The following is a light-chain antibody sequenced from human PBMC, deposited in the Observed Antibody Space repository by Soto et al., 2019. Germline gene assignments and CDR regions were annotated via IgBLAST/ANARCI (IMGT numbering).Light chain of an antibody. Sequence: DIQMTQSPSSLSASVGDRVTITCRASQSINNCLNWYQQKPGKAPNLLIYAASSLQSGVPSRFSGSGSRTHFTLTISSLQPEDFATYYCQQGFNTPHTFGPGTKVDIK. V-gene: IGKV1-39*01. CDR3: QQGFNTPHT. CDR1: QSINNC. CDR2: AAS. J-gene: IGKJ3*01.